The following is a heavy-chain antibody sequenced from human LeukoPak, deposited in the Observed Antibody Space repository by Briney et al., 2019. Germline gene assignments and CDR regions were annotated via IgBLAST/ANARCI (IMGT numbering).Heavy chain of an antibody. V-gene: IGHV4-61*02. CDR1: GASVSRGSYY. J-gene: IGHJ4*02. CDR3: AGVIGNYDGRLDY. Sequence: PSETLSLTCTVSGASVSRGSYYWHWIRQPAGKGLEWIGRIYTSGSTNYNPSLKSRVTISLDTSRNRFSLKLSSVTAADTAMYYCAGVIGNYDGRLDYWGQGTLVTVSS. D-gene: IGHD1-7*01. CDR2: IYTSGST.